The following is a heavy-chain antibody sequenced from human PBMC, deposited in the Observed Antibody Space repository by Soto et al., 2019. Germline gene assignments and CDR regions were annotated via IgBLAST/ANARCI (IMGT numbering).Heavy chain of an antibody. V-gene: IGHV3-33*01. D-gene: IGHD3-16*01. Sequence: QVQLVESGGGVVQPGTSLRLSCVASGFAFSSFGMHWVRQAPGKGLEWVAIIWYDGSDKYYGDSVKGRFTISRDNSKNTLFLQMNSLRAEDTAVYHCAFGHLSYYFDYWGQGTPVTVSS. CDR3: AFGHLSYYFDY. CDR2: IWYDGSDK. CDR1: GFAFSSFG. J-gene: IGHJ4*02.